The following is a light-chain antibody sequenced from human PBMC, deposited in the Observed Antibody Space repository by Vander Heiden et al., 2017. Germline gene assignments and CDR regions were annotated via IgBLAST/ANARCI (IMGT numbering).Light chain of an antibody. V-gene: IGKV4-1*01. CDR3: QQYYSTPLT. Sequence: IVMTQSPASLAVSLGERATINCKSSQSVLYSSNNKNYLAWYQQKPGQPPKLLIYWASTRESGVPDRFRGSGSGTDFTLTISSLQAEDVAVYYCQQYYSTPLTFGGGTKVEIK. CDR1: QSVLYSSNNKNY. CDR2: WAS. J-gene: IGKJ4*01.